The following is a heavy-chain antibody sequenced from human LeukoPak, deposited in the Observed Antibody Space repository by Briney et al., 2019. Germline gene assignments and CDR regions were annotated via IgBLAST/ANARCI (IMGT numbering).Heavy chain of an antibody. V-gene: IGHV3-53*01. D-gene: IGHD3-10*01. CDR2: IYSGGST. Sequence: GGSLRLSCAASGFTVSSNDMSWVRQAPGKGLECISVIYSGGSTDYADSVKGRLTISRDNSKNTLYLQMNSLRAEDTAVYYCAKDSSYYGSGSYLGYYYYMDVWGKGTTVTISS. CDR1: GFTVSSND. J-gene: IGHJ6*03. CDR3: AKDSSYYGSGSYLGYYYYMDV.